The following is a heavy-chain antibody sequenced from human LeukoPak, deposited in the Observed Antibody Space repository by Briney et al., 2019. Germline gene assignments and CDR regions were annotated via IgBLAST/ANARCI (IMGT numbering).Heavy chain of an antibody. Sequence: GGSLRLSCAASGFTFDDYAMHWVRQAPGKGLEWVSGISWNSGSIGYADSVKGRFTISRDNAKNSLYLQMNGLRAEDTALYYCAKGRRIAVAGDIFDYWGQGTLVTVSS. CDR3: AKGRRIAVAGDIFDY. CDR2: ISWNSGSI. CDR1: GFTFDDYA. V-gene: IGHV3-9*01. J-gene: IGHJ4*02. D-gene: IGHD6-19*01.